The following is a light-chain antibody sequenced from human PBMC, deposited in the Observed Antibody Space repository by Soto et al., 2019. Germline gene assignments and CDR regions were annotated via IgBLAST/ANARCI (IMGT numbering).Light chain of an antibody. CDR3: SSYTSSSTLVV. J-gene: IGLJ2*01. Sequence: QSALTQPASVSGSPGQSITISCTGTSSDVGGYDYVSWYQQAPGKATKLMISEVSNRPSGVSNRFSGSKSGNTASLTISGLQAEDEADYYCSSYTSSSTLVVFGGGTKVTVL. CDR2: EVS. V-gene: IGLV2-14*01. CDR1: SSDVGGYDY.